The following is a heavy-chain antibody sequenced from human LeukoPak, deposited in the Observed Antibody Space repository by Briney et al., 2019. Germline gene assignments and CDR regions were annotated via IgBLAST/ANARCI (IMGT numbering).Heavy chain of an antibody. D-gene: IGHD2/OR15-2a*01. Sequence: SETLSLSCAVYGGSFSGYQWTWVRQSPGMGLEWIGEINPSGRTNYNPSLKSRVIISVDTSKNQFSLRLSSGAAADTAIYYCARALTFPDFYYYMDVWGEGTTVTVSS. CDR3: ARALTFPDFYYYMDV. CDR2: INPSGRT. V-gene: IGHV4-34*01. CDR1: GGSFSGYQ. J-gene: IGHJ6*03.